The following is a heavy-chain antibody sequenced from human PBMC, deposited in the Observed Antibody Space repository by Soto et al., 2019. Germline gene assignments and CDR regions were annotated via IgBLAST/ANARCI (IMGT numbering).Heavy chain of an antibody. V-gene: IGHV1-69*01. CDR1: AGTIMSYA. Sequence: SVWGSCKAAAGTIMSYAISCVRQAPGQGPEWMGGIIPIFGTANYAQKFQGRVTITADESTSTAYMELSSLRSEDTAVYYCARVTHGRSCFDYSGNGTLVTLSS. CDR3: ARVTHGRSCFDY. CDR2: IIPIFGTA. J-gene: IGHJ4*01. D-gene: IGHD5-18*01.